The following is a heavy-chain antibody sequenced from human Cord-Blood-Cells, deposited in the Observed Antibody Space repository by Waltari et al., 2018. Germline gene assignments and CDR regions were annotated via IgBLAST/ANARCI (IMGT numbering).Heavy chain of an antibody. CDR2: SSSSSYI. CDR3: ARDRDAFDI. V-gene: IGHV3-21*01. J-gene: IGHJ3*02. Sequence: EVQLVESGGGLVKPGGSLRLSCAASGFTFSSYSMNWVRQAPGKGLEWVSYSSSSSYIYYADSVKGRFTISRDNAKNSLYLQMNSLRAEDTAVYYCARDRDAFDIWGQGTMVTVSS. CDR1: GFTFSSYS.